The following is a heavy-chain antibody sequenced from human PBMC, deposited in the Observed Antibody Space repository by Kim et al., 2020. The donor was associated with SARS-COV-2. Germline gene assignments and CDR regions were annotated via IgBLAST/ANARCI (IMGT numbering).Heavy chain of an antibody. CDR2: IYWDDAK. J-gene: IGHJ4*02. CDR3: ARRFAYYYDSSTYYPFDY. V-gene: IGHV2-5*02. D-gene: IGHD3-22*01. Sequence: SGPTLVNPTQTLTLTCTFSGFSLSTSGVGVGWIRQPPGKALECLAVIYWDDAKRYSPSLKSRLTITKDTSKNQVVLTMTNMVPVDTATYFCARRFAYYYDSSTYYPFDYWGQGTLVTVSS. CDR1: GFSLSTSGVG.